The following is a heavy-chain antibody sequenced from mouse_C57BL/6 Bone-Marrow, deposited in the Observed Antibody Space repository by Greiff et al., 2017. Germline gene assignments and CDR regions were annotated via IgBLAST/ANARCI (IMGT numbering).Heavy chain of an antibody. J-gene: IGHJ3*01. CDR1: GYTFTSYG. CDR3: AGGVQGGFAY. CDR2: IYPRSGGT. Sequence: VQLQESGAELVRPGASVTLSCKASGYTFTSYGMNWVKQRPGQGLEWIGEIYPRSGGTYYNEKFKGKATLTVDKSSSTAYMELRSLTSEDSAVXCCAGGVQGGFAYWGQGTMVTVSA. D-gene: IGHD5-1*01. V-gene: IGHV1-81*01.